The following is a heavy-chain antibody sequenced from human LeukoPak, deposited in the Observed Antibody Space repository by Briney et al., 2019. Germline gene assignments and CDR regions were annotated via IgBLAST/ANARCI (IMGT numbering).Heavy chain of an antibody. V-gene: IGHV3-23*01. CDR1: GFTFSSYA. Sequence: GGSLRLSCAASGFTFSSYAMSWVRQAPGKGLEWVSAISGSGGSTYYADSVKGRFTISRDNSKNSLYLQMNSLRAEDTAVYYCARDQGVATIGDAFDIWGQGTMVTVSS. J-gene: IGHJ3*02. CDR3: ARDQGVATIGDAFDI. CDR2: ISGSGGST. D-gene: IGHD5-12*01.